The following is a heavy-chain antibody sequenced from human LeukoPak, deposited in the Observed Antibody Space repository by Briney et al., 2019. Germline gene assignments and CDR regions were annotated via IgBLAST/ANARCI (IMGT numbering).Heavy chain of an antibody. D-gene: IGHD3-10*01. Sequence: GGSLRLSCAASGFTVSSNYMTWVRQAPGKGLEWVSIIYSGGSTYYAGSVKGRFTISRDNSKNTLYLQMNSLRGEDTAVYYCARVLGSNWFDPWGQGTLVTVSS. J-gene: IGHJ5*02. V-gene: IGHV3-53*01. CDR1: GFTVSSNY. CDR3: ARVLGSNWFDP. CDR2: IYSGGST.